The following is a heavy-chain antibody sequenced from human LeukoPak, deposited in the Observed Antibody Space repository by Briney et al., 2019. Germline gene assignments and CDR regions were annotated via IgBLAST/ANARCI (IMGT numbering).Heavy chain of an antibody. Sequence: GGSLRLSCAASGFTFSSYWMHWVRQSPGKGLEWVGQLKGDGSRANYADSVRGRFTISGDNAKNTVYLQLNSLRAEDTAVYYCARDGYLAPVIAFLDYWGQGTPVTVSS. CDR1: GFTFSSYW. J-gene: IGHJ4*02. D-gene: IGHD2-2*03. CDR3: ARDGYLAPVIAFLDY. V-gene: IGHV3-74*01. CDR2: LKGDGSRA.